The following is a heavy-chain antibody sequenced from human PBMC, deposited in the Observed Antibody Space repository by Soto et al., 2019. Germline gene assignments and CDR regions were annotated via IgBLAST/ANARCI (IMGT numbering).Heavy chain of an antibody. J-gene: IGHJ4*02. CDR1: GMSISTNNW. CDR2: IHHSGNT. CDR3: ATSIAVPAFEY. D-gene: IGHD6-19*01. Sequence: QVQLQESGPGLLKPSGTLSLTCDVSGMSISTNNWWSWVRQPPGKGLEWIGEIHHSGNTNYNPSLKRRVTISVDKSKNQFSLNLSSMTAADTAVYYCATSIAVPAFEYWGQGTLVTVSS. V-gene: IGHV4-4*02.